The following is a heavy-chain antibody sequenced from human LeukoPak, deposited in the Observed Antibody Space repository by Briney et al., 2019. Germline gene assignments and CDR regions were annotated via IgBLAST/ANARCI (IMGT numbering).Heavy chain of an antibody. Sequence: SETLSLTCTVSGGSFSSSSYYWGWIRQPPGKGLEWIGSIFYRGSTYHNPSLKSRVTISVDTSKNQFSLRLSSVTAADTAVYYCARLPTVTFFDYWGQGTLVTVSS. CDR3: ARLPTVTFFDY. CDR2: IFYRGST. V-gene: IGHV4-39*01. CDR1: GGSFSSSSYY. J-gene: IGHJ4*02. D-gene: IGHD4-17*01.